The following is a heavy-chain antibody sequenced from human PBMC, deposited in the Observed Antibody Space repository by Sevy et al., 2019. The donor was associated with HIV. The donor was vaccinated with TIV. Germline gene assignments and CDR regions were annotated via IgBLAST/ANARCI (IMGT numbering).Heavy chain of an antibody. CDR2: IKKDGSEK. J-gene: IGHJ6*02. Sequence: QLGGSLRLSCAASGFTFNSYWMSWVRQAPGKGLEWVANIKKDGSEKYYVDSVKGRFTVSRDNAKNSLYLQMDSLRAEDTAVYYCARDCSSANCLWGMDVWGQGTTVTVSS. CDR1: GFTFNSYW. CDR3: ARDCSSANCLWGMDV. V-gene: IGHV3-7*03. D-gene: IGHD2-2*01.